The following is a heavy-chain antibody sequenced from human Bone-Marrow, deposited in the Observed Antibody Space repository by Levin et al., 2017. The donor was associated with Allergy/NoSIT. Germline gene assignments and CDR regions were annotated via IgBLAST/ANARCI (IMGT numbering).Heavy chain of an antibody. CDR1: GYTFTDYY. J-gene: IGHJ3*02. D-gene: IGHD3-22*01. Sequence: GASVKVSCKASGYTFTDYYMNWVRQAPGQGLEWMGWINPNSGGTNYAQKFQGRVTMTGDTSISTAYMELTRLRSDDTAVYYCARDPDYYDRAFDIWGQGTMVTVSS. CDR2: INPNSGGT. V-gene: IGHV1-2*02. CDR3: ARDPDYYDRAFDI.